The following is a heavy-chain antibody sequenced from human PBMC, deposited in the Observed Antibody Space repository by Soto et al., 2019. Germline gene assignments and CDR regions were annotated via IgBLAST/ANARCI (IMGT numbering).Heavy chain of an antibody. J-gene: IGHJ4*02. V-gene: IGHV1-3*01. D-gene: IGHD1-26*01. Sequence: QVQLVQSGAEVKKPGASVKVSCKASGYTFTSYAMHWVRQAPGQRLEWMGWINAGNGKTKYSQKFQGRVTITRDTSASTAYMELSSLRSEDTAVYYCARGVGSGLSDYWGQGTLVTVSS. CDR2: INAGNGKT. CDR3: ARGVGSGLSDY. CDR1: GYTFTSYA.